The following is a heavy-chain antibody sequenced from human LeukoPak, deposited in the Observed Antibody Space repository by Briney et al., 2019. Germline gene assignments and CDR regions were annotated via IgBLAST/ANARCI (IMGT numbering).Heavy chain of an antibody. J-gene: IGHJ6*03. CDR2: IYTSGST. Sequence: SETLSLNCTVSGGSLSSYYWSWIRQPAGKGLEWVGRIYTSGSTNYNPSLKSRVTMSVDTSKNQCSLKLSSVTAADTAVYYCARIPSYYYYMDVWGKGTTVTVSS. CDR3: ARIPSYYYYMDV. CDR1: GGSLSSYY. V-gene: IGHV4-4*07.